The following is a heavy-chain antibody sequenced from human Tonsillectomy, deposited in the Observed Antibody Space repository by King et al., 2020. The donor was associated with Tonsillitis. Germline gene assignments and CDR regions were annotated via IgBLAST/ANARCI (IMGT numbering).Heavy chain of an antibody. CDR3: ARDQAYTSFDY. V-gene: IGHV3-7*04. CDR1: EFTFSSSW. J-gene: IGHJ4*02. D-gene: IGHD6-19*01. Sequence: VQLVESGGGLVQPGGALKLSCAASEFTFSSSWMTWIRQAPGKGHQWVATIRPDGSEKYYADSVKGRFTVSRDNAKNSLDLQVNSLRSEDTALYYCARDQAYTSFDYWGQGTLVTVSS. CDR2: IRPDGSEK.